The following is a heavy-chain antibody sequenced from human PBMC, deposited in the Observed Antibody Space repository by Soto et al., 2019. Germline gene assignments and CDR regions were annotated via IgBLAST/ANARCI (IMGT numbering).Heavy chain of an antibody. V-gene: IGHV4-34*01. J-gene: IGHJ4*02. CDR3: ARGVLVFGVVIIFPPRLWYFDY. Sequence: QVQLQQWGAGLLKPSETLSLTCAVYGGSFSGYYWSWIRQPPGKGLEWIGEINHSGSTNYNPSLKSRVTISVDTSKNQFSLKLSSVTAVDTAVYYCARGVLVFGVVIIFPPRLWYFDYWGQGTLVTVSS. CDR1: GGSFSGYY. D-gene: IGHD3-3*01. CDR2: INHSGST.